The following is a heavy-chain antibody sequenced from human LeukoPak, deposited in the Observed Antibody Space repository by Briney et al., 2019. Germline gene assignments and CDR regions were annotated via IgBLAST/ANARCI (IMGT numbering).Heavy chain of an antibody. CDR3: ATTPTVTTVYWFDP. D-gene: IGHD4-17*01. CDR2: NIPILGIA. V-gene: IGHV1-69*04. Sequence: SVKVSCKASGGTFSSYAISWVRQAPGQGLEWMGRNIPILGIANYAQKFQGRVTITADKSTSTAYMELSSLRSEDTAVYYCATTPTVTTVYWFDPCNQGTLVTVS. CDR1: GGTFSSYA. J-gene: IGHJ5*02.